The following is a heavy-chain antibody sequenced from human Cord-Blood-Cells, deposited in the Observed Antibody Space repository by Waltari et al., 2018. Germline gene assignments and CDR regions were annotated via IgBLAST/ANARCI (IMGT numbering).Heavy chain of an antibody. J-gene: IGHJ4*02. CDR2: IIPIFGTA. D-gene: IGHD3-22*01. CDR1: GGTLSSYA. V-gene: IGHV1-69*01. Sequence: QVQLVQSGAEVKKPGSSVKVSCKASGGTLSSYAISWVRQAPGQGLEWMGGIIPIFGTANYAQKFQGRVTITADESTSTAYMELSSLRSEDTAVYYCARRSNYYDSSGYYFDYWGQGTLVTVSS. CDR3: ARRSNYYDSSGYYFDY.